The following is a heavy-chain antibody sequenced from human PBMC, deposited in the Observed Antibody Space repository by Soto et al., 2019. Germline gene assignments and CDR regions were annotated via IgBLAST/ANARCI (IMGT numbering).Heavy chain of an antibody. J-gene: IGHJ5*02. CDR3: ASPKIAFYNWFDP. CDR1: GGSISSSSYY. CDR2: IYYSGST. D-gene: IGHD3-3*02. Sequence: PSETLSLTCTVSGGSISSSSYYWGWIRQPPGKGLEWIGSIYYSGSTYYNPSLKSRVTISVDTSKNQFSLKLSSVIAADTAVYYCASPKIAFYNWFDPWGQGTLVTVS. V-gene: IGHV4-39*01.